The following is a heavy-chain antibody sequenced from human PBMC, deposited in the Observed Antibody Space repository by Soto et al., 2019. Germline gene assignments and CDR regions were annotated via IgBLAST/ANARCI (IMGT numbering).Heavy chain of an antibody. CDR2: INHSGST. CDR3: ARARSDLYYDFWSGYENHFDY. V-gene: IGHV4-34*01. D-gene: IGHD3-3*01. CDR1: GGSFSGYY. Sequence: SETLSLTCAVYGGSFSGYYWSWIRQPPGKGLEWIGEINHSGSTNYNPSLKSRVTISVDTSKNQFSLKLSSVTAADTAVYYCARARSDLYYDFWSGYENHFDYWGQGTLVTVSS. J-gene: IGHJ4*02.